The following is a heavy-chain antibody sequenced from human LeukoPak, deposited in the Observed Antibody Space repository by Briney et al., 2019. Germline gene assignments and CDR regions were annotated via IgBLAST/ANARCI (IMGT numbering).Heavy chain of an antibody. D-gene: IGHD3-22*01. CDR1: GFTFSDYY. CDR2: ISSSGSNI. CDR3: AREIYYDSSGYYYRYYFDY. V-gene: IGHV3-11*01. Sequence: KSGGSLRLSCAASGFTFSDYYMSWIRQAPGKGLEWVSYISSSGSNIYYADSVKGRFTISRDNAKNSVYLQMNSLRAEDTAVYYCAREIYYDSSGYYYRYYFDYWGQGTLVTVSS. J-gene: IGHJ4*02.